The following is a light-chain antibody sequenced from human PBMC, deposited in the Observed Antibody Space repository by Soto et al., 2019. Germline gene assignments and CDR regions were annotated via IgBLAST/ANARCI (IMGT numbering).Light chain of an antibody. CDR3: QQYGSSPFP. V-gene: IGKV3-20*01. CDR1: QSIRSN. Sequence: EIVMTQSPPTLSVSPGERAALSCRASQSIRSNLAWYQQKPGQAPRLLIYGASSRATGIPDRFSGSGSGTDFTLTISRLEPEDFAVYYCQQYGSSPFPFGPGTKVDI. CDR2: GAS. J-gene: IGKJ3*01.